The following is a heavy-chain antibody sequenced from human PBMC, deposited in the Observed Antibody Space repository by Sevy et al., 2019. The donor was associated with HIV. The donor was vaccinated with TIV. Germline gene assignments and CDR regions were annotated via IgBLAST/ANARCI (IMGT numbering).Heavy chain of an antibody. Sequence: GGSLRLSCAVSGFTVSDNYMNWVRQAPGKGLEWVSIIYIAGRTYYADSVRGRFTISRDKAKNTLYLQMNSLRVADTAVYYCVREDLVLGEDNYYGMDVWGQGTTVTVSS. CDR2: IYIAGRT. CDR1: GFTVSDNY. D-gene: IGHD3-16*01. J-gene: IGHJ6*02. CDR3: VREDLVLGEDNYYGMDV. V-gene: IGHV3-53*01.